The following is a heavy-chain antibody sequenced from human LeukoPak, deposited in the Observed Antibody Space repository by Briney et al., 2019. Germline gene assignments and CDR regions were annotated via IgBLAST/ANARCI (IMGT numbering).Heavy chain of an antibody. CDR3: ARTAEDAFDI. CDR2: INPNSGGT. D-gene: IGHD2-21*02. CDR1: GYTFTGDY. J-gene: IGHJ3*02. V-gene: IGHV1-2*04. Sequence: ASVKVSCKASGYTFTGDYMHCVRQAPGQGLEWMGWINPNSGGTNYAQRFQGWVTMTRDTSISTAYMELSRLRSDDTAVYYCARTAEDAFDIRGQGTMVTVSS.